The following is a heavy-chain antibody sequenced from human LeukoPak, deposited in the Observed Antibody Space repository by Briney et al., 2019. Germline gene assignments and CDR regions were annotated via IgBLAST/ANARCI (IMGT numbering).Heavy chain of an antibody. CDR2: INHSGST. Sequence: PSETLSLTCTVSGGSISSGGYYWSWIRQPPGKGLEWIGEINHSGSTNYNPSLKSRVTISVDTSKNQFSLKLSSVTAADTAVYYCARTMTTVTRDYYYYGMDVWGQGTTVTVSS. CDR3: ARTMTTVTRDYYYYGMDV. CDR1: GGSISSGGYY. J-gene: IGHJ6*02. V-gene: IGHV4-39*07. D-gene: IGHD4-11*01.